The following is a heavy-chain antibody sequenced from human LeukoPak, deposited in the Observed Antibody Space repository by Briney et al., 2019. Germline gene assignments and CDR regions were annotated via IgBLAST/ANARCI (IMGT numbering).Heavy chain of an antibody. CDR3: ARDTSYCDILSGFHKPGYFDY. CDR1: GGSISSYY. D-gene: IGHD3-9*01. CDR2: IHYSGSP. V-gene: IGHV4-59*01. J-gene: IGHJ4*02. Sequence: SETLSLTCTVSGGSISSYYWSWIRQPPGKGLEWIGYIHYSGSPNYNPSLKSRVTISVDTSKNEFSLKVSSVTGADTAVYYCARDTSYCDILSGFHKPGYFDYWGQGTLVTVSS.